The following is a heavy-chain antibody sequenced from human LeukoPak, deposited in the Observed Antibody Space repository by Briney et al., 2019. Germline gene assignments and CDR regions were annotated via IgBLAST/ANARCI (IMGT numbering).Heavy chain of an antibody. Sequence: GGDNTFYADSVKGRFTISRDNSKNTLYLQMNSLRAEDTAVYYCAKGGLGYSSSWNFDYWGQGTLVTVSS. V-gene: IGHV3-23*01. CDR2: GGDNT. J-gene: IGHJ4*02. CDR3: AKGGLGYSSSWNFDY. D-gene: IGHD6-13*01.